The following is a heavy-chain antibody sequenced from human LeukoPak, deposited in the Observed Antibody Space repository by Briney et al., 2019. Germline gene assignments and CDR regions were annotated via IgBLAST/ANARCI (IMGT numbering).Heavy chain of an antibody. J-gene: IGHJ6*02. Sequence: SETLSLTCTVSGGSISSYYWSWIRQPPGKGLEWIGYIYYSGSTNYNPSLKSRVTISVDTSKNQFSLKLSSVTAADTAVYYCARGGRIAEAGLYYYYGMDVWGQGTTVTVSS. CDR1: GGSISSYY. CDR3: ARGGRIAEAGLYYYYGMDV. D-gene: IGHD6-13*01. CDR2: IYYSGST. V-gene: IGHV4-59*01.